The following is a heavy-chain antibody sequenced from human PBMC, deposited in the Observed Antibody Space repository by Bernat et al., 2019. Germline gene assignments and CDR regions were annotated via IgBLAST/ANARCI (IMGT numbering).Heavy chain of an antibody. J-gene: IGHJ4*02. CDR2: INTGNGAT. V-gene: IGHV1-18*01. D-gene: IGHD3-10*01. Sequence: QVQLVQSGAEVKKPGASVKVSCKASGYTFTSYGISWVRQAPGQGLEWMGWINTGNGATKYSQTFQGRVTITRDASASTVYMDLSSLRSEDTAVYFCVRGRWVSHKTDYYLDYWGLGTLVTVSS. CDR3: VRGRWVSHKTDYYLDY. CDR1: GYTFTSYG.